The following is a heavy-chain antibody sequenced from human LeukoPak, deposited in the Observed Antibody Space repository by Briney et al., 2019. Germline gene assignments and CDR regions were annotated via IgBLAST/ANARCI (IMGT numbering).Heavy chain of an antibody. CDR2: IWYDGSNK. CDR3: VRGGYCSGGTCYKWNAFDI. J-gene: IGHJ3*02. CDR1: GFTFSSYD. Sequence: GGSLRLSCAASGFTFSSYDMHWVRQAPGKGLEWVTVIWYDGSNKYYADSVRGRFTISRDNAKNSLYLQMNSLRAEDTAIYYCVRGGYCSGGTCYKWNAFDIWGQGTRVTVSS. D-gene: IGHD2-15*01. V-gene: IGHV3-33*01.